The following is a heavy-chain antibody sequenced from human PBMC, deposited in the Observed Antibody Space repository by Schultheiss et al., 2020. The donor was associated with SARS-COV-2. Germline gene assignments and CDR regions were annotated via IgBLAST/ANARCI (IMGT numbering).Heavy chain of an antibody. V-gene: IGHV1-2*02. D-gene: IGHD3-3*01. Sequence: ASVKVSCKASGYTFTSYGISWVRQAPGQGLEWMGWINPNSGGTNYAQKFQGRVTMTRDTSISTAYMELSRLRSDDTAVYYCARERVLRFLEWLPDYWGQGTLVTVSS. CDR2: INPNSGGT. J-gene: IGHJ4*02. CDR3: ARERVLRFLEWLPDY. CDR1: GYTFTSYG.